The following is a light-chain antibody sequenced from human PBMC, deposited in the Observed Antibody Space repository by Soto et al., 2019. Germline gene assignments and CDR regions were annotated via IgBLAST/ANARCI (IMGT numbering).Light chain of an antibody. V-gene: IGKV1-9*01. CDR1: QVISTY. CDR2: AAS. CDR3: QHLNSYPLT. J-gene: IGKJ4*01. Sequence: DIQLTQSPSFLSASVGDRVTITCRASQVISTYLVWYQQKPGKAPNLLIYAASTLQSGVPSRFSGSRSGTEFTLTISSLQPEDFATYYCQHLNSYPLTFGGGTKVEIK.